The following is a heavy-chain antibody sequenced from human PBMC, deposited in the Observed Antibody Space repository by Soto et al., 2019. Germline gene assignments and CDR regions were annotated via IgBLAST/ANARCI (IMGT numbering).Heavy chain of an antibody. Sequence: EVQLVESGGGLVQPGGSLRLSCAASGFTVSGNYMTWVRQAPGKGLEWVSIIYSIGTTYYADSVKGRFTISRDSSRNTLFLQMNSLRDDDTALYYCARVHHLVDGAHGPLDCWGQGTLVTVSS. J-gene: IGHJ4*02. V-gene: IGHV3-53*04. CDR1: GFTVSGNY. D-gene: IGHD2-8*01. CDR3: ARVHHLVDGAHGPLDC. CDR2: IYSIGTT.